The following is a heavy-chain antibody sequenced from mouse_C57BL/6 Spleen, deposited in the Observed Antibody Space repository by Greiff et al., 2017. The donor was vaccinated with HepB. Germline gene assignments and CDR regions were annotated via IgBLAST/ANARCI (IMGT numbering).Heavy chain of an antibody. CDR1: GYTFTEYT. J-gene: IGHJ2*01. D-gene: IGHD2-1*01. CDR2: FYPGSGSI. CDR3: ARHEDGYGTYGGWYFDY. Sequence: VQRVESGAELVKPGASVKLSCKASGYTFTEYTIHWVKQRSGQGLEWIGWFYPGSGSIKYNEKFKDKATLTADKSSSTVYMERSRLTSEDSAVYFCARHEDGYGTYGGWYFDYWGQGTTLTVSS. V-gene: IGHV1-62-2*01.